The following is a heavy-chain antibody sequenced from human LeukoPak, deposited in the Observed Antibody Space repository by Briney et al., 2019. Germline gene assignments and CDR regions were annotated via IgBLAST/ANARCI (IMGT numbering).Heavy chain of an antibody. CDR2: IYTSGST. Sequence: SETLSLTCTVSGGSISSGTYYWSWIRQPAGKGLEWIGRIYTSGSTNYNPSLKSRITISVDTSKNQFSLKLSSVTAADTAVYYCATQIRQWLSLRGFGLNFDYWGQGTLVTVSS. V-gene: IGHV4-61*02. CDR3: ATQIRQWLSLRGFGLNFDY. CDR1: GGSISSGTYY. J-gene: IGHJ4*02. D-gene: IGHD3-22*01.